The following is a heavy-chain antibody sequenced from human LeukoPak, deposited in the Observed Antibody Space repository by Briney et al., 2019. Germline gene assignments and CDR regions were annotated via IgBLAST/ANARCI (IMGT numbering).Heavy chain of an antibody. J-gene: IGHJ3*02. D-gene: IGHD5-24*01. CDR3: ARRAYNWGAFDI. CDR2: ISPSGADT. V-gene: IGHV3-23*01. CDR1: GFTFINYA. Sequence: PGGALRLSCAASGFTFINYAMNWVRLAPGKGLEWVSTISPSGADTYYADSVKGRFTISRDISKNTLYLQMNSLRPEDTAVYYCARRAYNWGAFDIWGQGTMVTVSS.